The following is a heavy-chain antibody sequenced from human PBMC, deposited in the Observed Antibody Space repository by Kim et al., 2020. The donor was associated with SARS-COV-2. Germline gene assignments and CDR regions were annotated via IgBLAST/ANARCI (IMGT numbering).Heavy chain of an antibody. Sequence: GGSLRLSCAASGFTFSSFAMTWVRQAPGKGLEWVSTISHSGGGTYYADSVKGRFTISRDNSRNTLYLQMNSLRAEDTAVYYCAKNFFAAGGYGAFDLWGR. CDR2: ISHSGGGT. V-gene: IGHV3-23*01. J-gene: IGHJ2*01. CDR3: AKNFFAAGGYGAFDL. D-gene: IGHD3-10*01. CDR1: GFTFSSFA.